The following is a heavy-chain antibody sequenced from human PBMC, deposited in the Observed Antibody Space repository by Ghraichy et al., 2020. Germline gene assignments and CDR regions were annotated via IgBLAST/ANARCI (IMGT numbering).Heavy chain of an antibody. Sequence: ETLRLSCAASGFTVSSNYMSWVRQAPGKGLEWVSVIYSGGSTYYADSVKGRFTISRHNSKNTLYLQMNSLRAEDTAVYYCARGNWFDPWGQGTLVTVSS. V-gene: IGHV3-53*04. CDR2: IYSGGST. CDR3: ARGNWFDP. CDR1: GFTVSSNY. J-gene: IGHJ5*02.